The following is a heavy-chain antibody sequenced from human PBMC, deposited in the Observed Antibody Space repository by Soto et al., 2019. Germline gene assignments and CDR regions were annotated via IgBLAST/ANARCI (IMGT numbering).Heavy chain of an antibody. D-gene: IGHD1-26*01. J-gene: IGHJ4*02. CDR2: IYHIGST. CDR3: AMGSYTGSVTPHFDY. CDR1: GDSMSSGHY. V-gene: IGHV4-38-2*01. Sequence: PSETLSLTCAVSGDSMSSGHYWGWIRQPPGKGLEWIGIIYHIGSTYYNPSLKSRLTVSVDTSKNQFSLKLRSVTAADTAVYYCAMGSYTGSVTPHFDYWGPGTLVSVSS.